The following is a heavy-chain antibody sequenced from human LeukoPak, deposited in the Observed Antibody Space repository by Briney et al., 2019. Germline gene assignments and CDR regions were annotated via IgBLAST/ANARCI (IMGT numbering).Heavy chain of an antibody. V-gene: IGHV4-39*01. CDR1: GGSISSSSYY. J-gene: IGHJ4*02. CDR2: IYYSGST. Sequence: PSETLSLTCTVSGGSISSSSYYWGWIRQPPGKGLEWIGNIYYSGSTYYNPSLKSRVTISVDTSKNQFSLKLSSGTAADTAVYYCVIHVRQSGSYGYWGQGTLVTVSS. D-gene: IGHD1-26*01. CDR3: VIHVRQSGSYGY.